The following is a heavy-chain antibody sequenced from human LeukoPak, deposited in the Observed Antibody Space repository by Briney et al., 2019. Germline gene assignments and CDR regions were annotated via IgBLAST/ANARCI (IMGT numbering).Heavy chain of an antibody. J-gene: IGHJ4*02. CDR3: ARRTVAAREDY. D-gene: IGHD6-6*01. V-gene: IGHV3-7*01. CDR1: GFTFSSYW. CDR2: INQDGSEK. Sequence: PGGSLRLSCAASGFTFSSYWMSWVRQSPGKGLEWVANINQDGSEKNYVDSVKGRFTILRDNAKNSLSLQMNSLGAEDTAVYYCARRTVAAREDYWGQGTLVTVSS.